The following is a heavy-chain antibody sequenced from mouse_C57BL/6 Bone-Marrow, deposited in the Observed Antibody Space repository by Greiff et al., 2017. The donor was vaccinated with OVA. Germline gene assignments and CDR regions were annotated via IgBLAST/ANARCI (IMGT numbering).Heavy chain of an antibody. J-gene: IGHJ2*01. CDR2: IYPGSGNT. CDR3: ARGDSSGCPY. D-gene: IGHD3-2*02. Sequence: VQLQQSGAELVRPGASVKLSCKASGYTFTDYYINWVKQRPGQGLEWIARIYPGSGNTYYNEKFKGKATLTAEKSSSTAYMQLSSLTSEDSAVYFCARGDSSGCPYWGQGTTLTVSS. CDR1: GYTFTDYY. V-gene: IGHV1-76*01.